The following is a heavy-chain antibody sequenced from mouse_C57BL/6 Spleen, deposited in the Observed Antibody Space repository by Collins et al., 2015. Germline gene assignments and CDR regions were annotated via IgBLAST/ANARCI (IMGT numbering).Heavy chain of an antibody. CDR1: GFSLTSYG. CDR2: IWRGGST. CDR3: AKEDYYGSSYYYAMDY. D-gene: IGHD1-1*01. Sequence: VQLKQSGPGLVQPSQSLSITCTVSGFSLTSYGVHWVRQSPGKGLEWLGVIWRGGSTDYNAAFMSRLSITKDNSKSQVFFKMNSLQADDTAIYYCAKEDYYGSSYYYAMDYWGQGTSVTVSS. J-gene: IGHJ4*01. V-gene: IGHV2-5*01.